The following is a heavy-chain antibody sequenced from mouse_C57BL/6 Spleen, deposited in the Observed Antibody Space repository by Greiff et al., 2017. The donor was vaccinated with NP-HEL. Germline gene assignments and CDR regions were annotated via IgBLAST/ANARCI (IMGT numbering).Heavy chain of an antibody. CDR1: GYTFTSYW. CDR3: ARMVYFYFDY. J-gene: IGHJ2*01. Sequence: QVQLQQPGAELVRPGSSVKLSCKASGYTFTSYWMDWVKQRPGQGLEWIGNIYPSDSETHYNQKFKDKATLTVDKSSSTAYMQLSSLTSEDSAVYYCARMVYFYFDYWGQGTTLTVSS. CDR2: IYPSDSET. V-gene: IGHV1-61*01. D-gene: IGHD2-1*01.